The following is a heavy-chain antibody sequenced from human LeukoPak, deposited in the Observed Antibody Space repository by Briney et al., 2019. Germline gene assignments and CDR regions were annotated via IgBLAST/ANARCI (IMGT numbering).Heavy chain of an antibody. Sequence: PSETLSLTCTVSGGSVNNYYWSWIRQPPGKGLEWIGYIYYSGSTNYNPSLNSRVTMSVDTSKNQFSLKLSSVTAADTAVYYCARVQWSGSYVGSFEYLGQGTLVTVSS. D-gene: IGHD1-26*01. CDR3: ARVQWSGSYVGSFEY. CDR1: GGSVNNYY. CDR2: IYYSGST. J-gene: IGHJ4*02. V-gene: IGHV4-59*02.